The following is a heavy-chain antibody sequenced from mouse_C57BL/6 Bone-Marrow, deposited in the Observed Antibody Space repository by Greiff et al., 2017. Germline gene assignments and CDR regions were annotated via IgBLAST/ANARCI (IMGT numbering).Heavy chain of an antibody. J-gene: IGHJ4*01. CDR2: ISSGGSYT. CDR3: ARRGGFITTVVAYYYAMCY. V-gene: IGHV5-6*02. D-gene: IGHD1-1*01. CDR1: GFTFSSYG. Sequence: EVKVVESGGDLVKPGGSLKLSCAASGFTFSSYGMSWVRQTPDKRLEWVATISSGGSYTYYPDSVKGRFTISRDNAKNTLYLQMSSLKSEDTAMXYCARRGGFITTVVAYYYAMCYWGQGASVTVSS.